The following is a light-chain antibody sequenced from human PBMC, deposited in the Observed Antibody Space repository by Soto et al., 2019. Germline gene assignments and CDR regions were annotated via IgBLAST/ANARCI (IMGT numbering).Light chain of an antibody. V-gene: IGKV3-20*01. CDR1: QGVSSSY. CDR2: GAT. CDR3: QQYGSSLYT. J-gene: IGKJ3*01. Sequence: EIGLTQSPGTLSLSPGERATLSRRASQGVSSSYLAWYHQQPGQAPSLLIYGATSRATGITDRFSGSGSGTDFTLTISRLEPEDFAVYYYQQYGSSLYTFGPGTKVDIK.